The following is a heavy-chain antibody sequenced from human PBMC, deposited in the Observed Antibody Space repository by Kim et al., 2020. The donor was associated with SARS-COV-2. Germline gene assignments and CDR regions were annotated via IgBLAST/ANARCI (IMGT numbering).Heavy chain of an antibody. CDR1: GGSFSGYY. CDR3: ASRGTDCSGGSCYSVGDY. CDR2: INHSGST. Sequence: SETLSLTCAVYGGSFSGYYWSWIRQPPGKGLEWIGEINHSGSTNYNPSLKSRVTISVDTSKNQFSLKLSSVTAADTAVYYCASRGTDCSGGSCYSVGDYWGQGSLVTVSS. J-gene: IGHJ4*02. V-gene: IGHV4-34*01. D-gene: IGHD2-15*01.